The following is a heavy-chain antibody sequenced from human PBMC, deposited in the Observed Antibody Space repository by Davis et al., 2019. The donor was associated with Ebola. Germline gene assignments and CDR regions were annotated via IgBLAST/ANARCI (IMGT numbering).Heavy chain of an antibody. D-gene: IGHD2-15*01. CDR2: IKQDGSEK. V-gene: IGHV3-7*01. J-gene: IGHJ4*02. Sequence: PGGFLRLSCAAPGFTFSSYWMSWVRQAPGKGLEWVANIKQDGSEKYYVDSVKGRITISRDNAKNSLYLQMKSLRAEDTAVYYCARGPPEDVVVVVVAADYWGQGTLVTVSS. CDR1: GFTFSSYW. CDR3: ARGPPEDVVVVVVAADY.